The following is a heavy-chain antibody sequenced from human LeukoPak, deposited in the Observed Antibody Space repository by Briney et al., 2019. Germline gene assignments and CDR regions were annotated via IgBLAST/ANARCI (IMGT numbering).Heavy chain of an antibody. V-gene: IGHV1-18*01. CDR3: ARRVEMATSDY. D-gene: IGHD5-24*01. CDR1: GYTFTSYG. CDR2: ISAYNGNT. J-gene: IGHJ4*02. Sequence: ASVKVSCKASGYTFTSYGISWVRQAPGQGLEWMGLISAYNGNTNYAQKLQGRVTITTDTSKSTAYMELRSLRSDDTAVYYCARRVEMATSDYWGQGTLVSVSS.